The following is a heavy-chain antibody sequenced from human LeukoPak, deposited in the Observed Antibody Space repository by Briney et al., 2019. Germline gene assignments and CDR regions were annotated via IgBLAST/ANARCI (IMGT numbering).Heavy chain of an antibody. J-gene: IGHJ4*02. CDR2: INPNSGGT. Sequence: GASVKVSCTASGYTFTGYYMHWVRQAPGQGLEWMGWINPNSGGTNYAQKFQGRVTVTRDTSIGTVTMDLRLRSDDTAVYYCARGSRGGGYEAFDFWGQGTQVTVSS. CDR1: GYTFTGYY. D-gene: IGHD5-12*01. CDR3: ARGSRGGGYEAFDF. V-gene: IGHV1-2*02.